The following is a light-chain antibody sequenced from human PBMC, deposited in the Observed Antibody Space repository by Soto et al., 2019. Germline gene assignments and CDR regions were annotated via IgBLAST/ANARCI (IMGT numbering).Light chain of an antibody. V-gene: IGKV1-39*01. CDR3: QQSYEPRT. J-gene: IGKJ4*01. Sequence: DIQMTQSPSSLSASLGDRVTITCRASQSVGRTVNWYQQKVGTSPKLLIYAASSLPAGVSSRFSGSGAGTDFTLTISGLQQEDFDTYYCQQSYEPRTFGGGTKVE. CDR1: QSVGRT. CDR2: AAS.